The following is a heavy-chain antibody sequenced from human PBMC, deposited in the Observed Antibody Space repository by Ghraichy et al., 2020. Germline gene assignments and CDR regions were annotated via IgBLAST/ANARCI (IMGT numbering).Heavy chain of an antibody. J-gene: IGHJ6*02. CDR1: GGTFSSYA. CDR2: IIPNFGTA. CDR3: AREGGARWGYGDIYYGMDV. V-gene: IGHV1-69*13. Sequence: SVKVSCKASGGTFSSYAISWVRQAPGHGLEWMGGIIPNFGTANYAQKFQGRVTITADESTSTAYMELSSLRSEDTVVYYCAREGGARWGYGDIYYGMDVWGQGTTVTVSS. D-gene: IGHD5-18*01.